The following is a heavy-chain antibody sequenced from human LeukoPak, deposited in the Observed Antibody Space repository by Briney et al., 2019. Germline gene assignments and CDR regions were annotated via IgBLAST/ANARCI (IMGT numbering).Heavy chain of an antibody. V-gene: IGHV4-4*07. CDR3: ARGGEYYDSSGREYFQH. D-gene: IGHD3-22*01. CDR2: IYTSGST. CDR1: GGSISSYY. Sequence: SETLSLTCTVSGGSISSYYWSWIRQPAGKGLEWIGRIYTSGSTNYNPSLKSRVTMSVDTSKNQFSLKLSSMTAADTAVYYCARGGEYYDSSGREYFQHWGQGTLVTVSS. J-gene: IGHJ1*01.